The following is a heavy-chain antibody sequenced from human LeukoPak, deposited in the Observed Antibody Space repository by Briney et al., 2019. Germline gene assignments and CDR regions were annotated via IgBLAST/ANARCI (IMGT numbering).Heavy chain of an antibody. CDR1: GFTFSSYG. Sequence: GGSLRLSCAASGFTFSSYGMHWVCQAPGKGLEWVAVISYDGSNKYYADSVKGRFTISRDNSKNTLYLQMNSLRAEDTAVYYCAKDSGSGGATPGDYWGQGTLVTVSS. CDR3: AKDSGSGGATPGDY. V-gene: IGHV3-30*18. J-gene: IGHJ4*02. CDR2: ISYDGSNK. D-gene: IGHD1-26*01.